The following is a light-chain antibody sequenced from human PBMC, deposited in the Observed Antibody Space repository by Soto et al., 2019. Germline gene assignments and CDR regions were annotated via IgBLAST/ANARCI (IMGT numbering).Light chain of an antibody. CDR3: LLSYSGARV. CDR1: TGAVTSGQY. V-gene: IGLV7-46*01. Sequence: QAVVTQEHSLTVSPGGTVTLTCGSSTGAVTSGQYPYWFQQKPGQAPRTLTYETSNKHSWTPARFSGSLLGGKAALTLSGAQPEDEAEYYCLLSYSGARVFGGGTKLTVL. J-gene: IGLJ2*01. CDR2: ETS.